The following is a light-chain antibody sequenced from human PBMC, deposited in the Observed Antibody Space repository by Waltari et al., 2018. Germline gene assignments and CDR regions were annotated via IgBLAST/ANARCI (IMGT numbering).Light chain of an antibody. CDR1: GSNVGRNY. V-gene: IGLV1-47*01. Sequence: QSVVTQPPSASETPGQRVTISCSGSGSNVGRNYVTWYQQVPGTAPKVVIYRNDRRPSGVPDRFSGSKSGTSASLAISGLRSEDEADYYCAGWDDSVSGWVFGGGTKLTVL. J-gene: IGLJ3*02. CDR3: AGWDDSVSGWV. CDR2: RND.